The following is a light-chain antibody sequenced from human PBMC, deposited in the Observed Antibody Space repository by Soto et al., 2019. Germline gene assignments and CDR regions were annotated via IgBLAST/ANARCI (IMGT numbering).Light chain of an antibody. Sequence: DIVLTQYPATLSLSPGERATLSCRASQSVTTNLAWYQHIRGQAPRLLIYDASTRATGIPPSFSGSGSGTDFTLPISSLEPEDSAGYYCHQLIKWPQTFGQGTTVEIK. CDR1: QSVTTN. CDR2: DAS. V-gene: IGKV3-11*01. J-gene: IGKJ1*01. CDR3: HQLIKWPQT.